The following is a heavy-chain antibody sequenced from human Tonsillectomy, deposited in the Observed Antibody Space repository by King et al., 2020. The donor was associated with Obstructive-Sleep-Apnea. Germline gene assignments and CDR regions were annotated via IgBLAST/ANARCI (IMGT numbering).Heavy chain of an antibody. CDR2: LYYSGST. CDR1: GGSISSGGYY. CDR3: ARALVATISEFDY. Sequence: QLQESGPGLVKPSQTLSLTCTVSGGSISSGGYYWSWIRQHPGKGLEWIGYLYYSGSTYYNPSLKSRVTISVDTSKNQFSLKLSPVTAADTAVYYCARALVATISEFDYWGQGTLVTVSS. V-gene: IGHV4-31*03. D-gene: IGHD5-12*01. J-gene: IGHJ4*02.